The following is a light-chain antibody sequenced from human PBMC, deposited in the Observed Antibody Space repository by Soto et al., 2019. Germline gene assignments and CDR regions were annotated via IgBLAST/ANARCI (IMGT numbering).Light chain of an antibody. Sequence: EIVLTQSPGTLSLSPGERATLSCRASQSVSSSYLAWYQQKPGQAPRLLIYGASSRATGIQDRFSGSASGTDFTLTISRLEPEDFAVYYCQQYGSSHTFGQGTKLEIK. CDR2: GAS. V-gene: IGKV3-20*01. J-gene: IGKJ2*01. CDR1: QSVSSSY. CDR3: QQYGSSHT.